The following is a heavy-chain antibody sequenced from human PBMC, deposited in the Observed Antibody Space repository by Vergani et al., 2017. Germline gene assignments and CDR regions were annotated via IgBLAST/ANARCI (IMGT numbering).Heavy chain of an antibody. CDR1: GYSFTSYW. CDR3: ASLRAPDYLPSVDAFDI. D-gene: IGHD2/OR15-2a*01. J-gene: IGHJ3*02. CDR2: IYPGDSDT. V-gene: IGHV5-51*01. Sequence: EVQLVQSGAEVKKPGESLKISCKGSGYSFTSYWIGWVRQMPGKGLEWMGIIYPGDSDTRYSPSFQGQVTISADKSISTAYLQWSSLKASDTAMYDCASLRAPDYLPSVDAFDIWGQGTMVTVSS.